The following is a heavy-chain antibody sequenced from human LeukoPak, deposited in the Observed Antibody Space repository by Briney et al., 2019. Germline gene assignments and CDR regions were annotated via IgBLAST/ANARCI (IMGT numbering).Heavy chain of an antibody. CDR2: INPNSGGT. CDR1: GYTFTGYY. D-gene: IGHD4-23*01. V-gene: IGHV1-2*02. J-gene: IGHJ6*03. Sequence: ASVKLSCKASGYTFTGYYMHWVRQAPGQGLEWMGWINPNSGGTNYAQKFQGRVTMTRDTSISTAYMELSRLRSDDTAVYYCARGPPVVTYYYYYMDVWGKGTTVTVSS. CDR3: ARGPPVVTYYYYYMDV.